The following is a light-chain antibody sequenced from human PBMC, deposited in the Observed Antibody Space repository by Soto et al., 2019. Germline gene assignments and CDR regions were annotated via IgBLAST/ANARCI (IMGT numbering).Light chain of an antibody. V-gene: IGKV1D-12*01. CDR1: QGITNR. CDR3: QQANSFPIT. J-gene: IGKJ1*01. Sequence: DIQMTQSPSSVSASVGDRVKITCRASQGITNRIAWYQPKPGKAPKLLIYEASSLQSGVPSKNSGSGSGTDFTPTISRLQPEDFATYYCQQANSFPITFRQGTKVDIK. CDR2: EAS.